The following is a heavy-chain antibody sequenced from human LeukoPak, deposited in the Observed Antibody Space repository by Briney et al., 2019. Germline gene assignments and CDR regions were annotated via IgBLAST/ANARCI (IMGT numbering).Heavy chain of an antibody. CDR3: ARDGQDDGDYFWYFDY. Sequence: PGGSLRLSCAASGFTFSNYGMHWVRQAPGRGLEWVAVIWYDGSNKYYGDSVKGRFTISRDNSKNTLYLQMNSLRAEDTAVYYCARDGQDDGDYFWYFDYWGQGTLVTVSS. J-gene: IGHJ4*02. V-gene: IGHV3-33*01. CDR1: GFTFSNYG. D-gene: IGHD4-17*01. CDR2: IWYDGSNK.